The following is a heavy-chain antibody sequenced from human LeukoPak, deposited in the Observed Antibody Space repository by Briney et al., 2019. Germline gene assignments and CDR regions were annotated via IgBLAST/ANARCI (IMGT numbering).Heavy chain of an antibody. CDR1: GYSISSGYY. CDR2: IYHSGST. Sequence: SETLSLTCAVSGYSISSGYYWGWIRQPPGKGLEWIGSIYHSGSTYYNPSLKSRVTISVDTSKNHFSLKLSSVTAADTAVYYCARTLGYFDLWGRGTLVTVSS. J-gene: IGHJ2*01. CDR3: ARTLGYFDL. V-gene: IGHV4-38-2*01.